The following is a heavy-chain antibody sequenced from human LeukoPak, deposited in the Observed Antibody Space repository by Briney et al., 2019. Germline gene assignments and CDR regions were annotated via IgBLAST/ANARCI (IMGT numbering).Heavy chain of an antibody. J-gene: IGHJ4*02. CDR1: GFTFSSYW. CDR3: AREPKLGYSYGYDY. D-gene: IGHD5-18*01. V-gene: IGHV3-7*01. Sequence: PGGSLRLSCAASGFTFSSYWMSWVRQDPGKGLGWVANIKQDGSEKYYVDSVKGRFTISRDNAKNSLYLQMNSLRAEDTAVYYCAREPKLGYSYGYDYWGQGTLVTVSS. CDR2: IKQDGSEK.